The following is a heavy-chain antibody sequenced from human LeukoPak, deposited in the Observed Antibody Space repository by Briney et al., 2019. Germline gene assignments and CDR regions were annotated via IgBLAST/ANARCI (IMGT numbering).Heavy chain of an antibody. CDR2: INSDGSST. D-gene: IGHD2-2*01. CDR3: VRPSSSTIT. J-gene: IGHJ5*02. Sequence: PGGSLRLSCAASGFTFSGYWMHWVRQAPGKRPVWVSRINSDGSSTSYADSVKGRFTISRDNAKNTLFLQMNSLRAEDTAVYYCVRPSSSTITWGQGTLVTVSS. V-gene: IGHV3-74*01. CDR1: GFTFSGYW.